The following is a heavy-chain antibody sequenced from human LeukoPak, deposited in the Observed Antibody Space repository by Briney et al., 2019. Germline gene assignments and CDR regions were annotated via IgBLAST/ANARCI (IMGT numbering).Heavy chain of an antibody. V-gene: IGHV3-11*06. CDR3: ARDHRYAFDN. CDR2: IGISSGNT. J-gene: IGHJ4*01. CDR1: GGNFVDYS. Sequence: GWTLRRSCAAAGGNFVDYSMNWILQAPGKGLEWISYIGISSGNTKYADSVKGRFTISRDKARNSLYLQMNSLRVEDTAVYYCARDHRYAFDNWGHGTLVTVSS. D-gene: IGHD5-12*01.